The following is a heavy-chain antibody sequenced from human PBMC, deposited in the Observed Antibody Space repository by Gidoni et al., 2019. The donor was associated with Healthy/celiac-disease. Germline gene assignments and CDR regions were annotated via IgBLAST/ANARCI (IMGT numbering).Heavy chain of an antibody. CDR2: IYYSGST. V-gene: IGHV4-31*03. Sequence: QVQLQESGPGLVKPSQTLSLTCTVSGGSISSGGYYWSWIRQHPGKGLEWIGYIYYSGSTYYNPSLKSRVTISVDTSKNQFSLKLSSVTAADTAVYYCARGFAIAAAGGIDYWGQGTLVTVSS. J-gene: IGHJ4*02. CDR1: GGSISSGGYY. CDR3: ARGFAIAAAGGIDY. D-gene: IGHD6-13*01.